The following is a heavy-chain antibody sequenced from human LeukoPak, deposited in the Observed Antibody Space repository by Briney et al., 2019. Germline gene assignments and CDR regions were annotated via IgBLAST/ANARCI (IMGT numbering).Heavy chain of an antibody. Sequence: GESPKISCEGSGYTFTSYWIAWVHQMPGKGLEWMGIIYPGDSDTSYSPSFQGQVTISADKSISTAYLQWSSLTASDTAIFCARPRVVAATTSHAAFDIWGQGTLVSVSS. V-gene: IGHV5-51*07. CDR1: GYTFTSYW. D-gene: IGHD2-15*01. CDR3: ARPRVVAATTSHAAFDI. J-gene: IGHJ3*02. CDR2: IYPGDSDT.